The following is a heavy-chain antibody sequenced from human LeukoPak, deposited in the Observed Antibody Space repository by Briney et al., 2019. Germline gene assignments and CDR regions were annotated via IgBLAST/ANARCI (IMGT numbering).Heavy chain of an antibody. D-gene: IGHD6-13*01. Sequence: SETLSLTCTVSGDSINNYYWSWIRQAPGKGLEYIGYTHYSGSTNYNPSLKSRVTISIDTSKSQSSLKLTSVTAADTAVYYCARFAVASGAADWGQGNLVTVSS. CDR2: THYSGST. V-gene: IGHV4-59*08. J-gene: IGHJ4*02. CDR1: GDSINNYY. CDR3: ARFAVASGAAD.